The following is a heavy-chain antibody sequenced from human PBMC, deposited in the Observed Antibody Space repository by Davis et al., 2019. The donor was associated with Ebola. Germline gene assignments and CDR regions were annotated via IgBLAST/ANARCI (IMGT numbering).Heavy chain of an antibody. J-gene: IGHJ6*02. V-gene: IGHV5-51*01. Sequence: GESLKISCTGSGYSFTSYWIGWVRQMPGKGLEWMGIIYPGDSDTRYSPSFQGQVTISADKSISTAYLQWSSLKASDTAMYYCARLRVATSYYYYGMDVWGQGTTVTVSS. CDR3: ARLRVATSYYYYGMDV. CDR2: IYPGDSDT. CDR1: GYSFTSYW. D-gene: IGHD5-12*01.